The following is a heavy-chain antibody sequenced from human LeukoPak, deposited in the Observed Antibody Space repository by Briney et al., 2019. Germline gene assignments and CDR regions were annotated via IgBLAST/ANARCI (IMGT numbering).Heavy chain of an antibody. V-gene: IGHV4-4*07. CDR2: IYSSGNT. D-gene: IGHD6-13*01. CDR1: GGSIRNYY. J-gene: IGHJ4*02. Sequence: SEPLSLTCTVSGGSIRNYYWSWIRQPAGKGLEWIGRIYSSGNTDYNPSLKSRVTMSLDTSKNQFSLKVNSVTAADTAVYYCARGLAATADRALDYWGQGTLVTVSS. CDR3: ARGLAATADRALDY.